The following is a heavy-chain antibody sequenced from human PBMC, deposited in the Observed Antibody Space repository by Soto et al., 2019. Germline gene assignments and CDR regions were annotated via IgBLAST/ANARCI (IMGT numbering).Heavy chain of an antibody. Sequence: QVQLVQSGDEVKKPGASVKVSCKASGYTFTSYAMHWVRQAPGQRLEWMGWINADNGNTKYSQKFQGRVTMTRDTSASTAYMELSSLRSEDTAVSYCARDPPRIYGSGSYSLWFWGQGTLVTVSS. J-gene: IGHJ4*02. CDR2: INADNGNT. CDR3: ARDPPRIYGSGSYSLWF. D-gene: IGHD3-10*01. CDR1: GYTFTSYA. V-gene: IGHV1-3*01.